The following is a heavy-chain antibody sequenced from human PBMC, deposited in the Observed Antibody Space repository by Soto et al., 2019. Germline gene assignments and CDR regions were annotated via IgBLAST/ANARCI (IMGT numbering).Heavy chain of an antibody. V-gene: IGHV1-24*01. CDR1: GYTLTELS. D-gene: IGHD3-22*01. J-gene: IGHJ3*02. CDR3: ATPVAYYYDSSGYHDAFDI. CDR2: FDPEDGET. Sequence: GASVKVSCKVSGYTLTELSMHWVRQAPGKGLEWMGGFDPEDGETIYAQKFQGRVTVTEDTSTDTAYMELSSLRSEDTAVYYCATPVAYYYDSSGYHDAFDIWG.